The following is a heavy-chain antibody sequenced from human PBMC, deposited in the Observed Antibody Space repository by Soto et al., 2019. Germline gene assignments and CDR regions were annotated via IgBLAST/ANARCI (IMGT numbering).Heavy chain of an antibody. D-gene: IGHD2-2*01. Sequence: QVQLVESGGGVVQPGRSLRLSCAASGFTFSSYAMHWVRQAPGKGLEWVAVISYDGSNKYYADSVKGRFTISRDNSKNTLYLQMHSLRAEDTAVYYCARDRVGQLLLGWFDPWGQGTLVTVSS. CDR1: GFTFSSYA. CDR2: ISYDGSNK. J-gene: IGHJ5*02. V-gene: IGHV3-30-3*01. CDR3: ARDRVGQLLLGWFDP.